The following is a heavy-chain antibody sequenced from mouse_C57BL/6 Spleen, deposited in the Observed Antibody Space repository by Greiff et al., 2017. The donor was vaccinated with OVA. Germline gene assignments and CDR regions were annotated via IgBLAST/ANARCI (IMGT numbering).Heavy chain of an antibody. Sequence: EVQVEESGGGLVQPGGSLKLSCAASGFTFSDYGMAWVRQAPRKGPEWVAFISNLAYSIYYADTVTGRFTISIENATNTPYLKMSSLRSEDTAMYYCARHAARGVDYDMDYWGQGTSVTVSS. CDR3: ARHAARGVDYDMDY. CDR1: GFTFSDYG. J-gene: IGHJ4*01. CDR2: ISNLAYSI. V-gene: IGHV5-15*04.